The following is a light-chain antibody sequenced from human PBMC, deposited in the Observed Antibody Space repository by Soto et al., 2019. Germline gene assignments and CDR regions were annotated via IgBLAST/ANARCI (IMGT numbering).Light chain of an antibody. CDR2: YDS. CDR1: NIGSKS. CDR3: QVWDSSSDHDVV. Sequence: SYELTQPPSVSVAQGKTARITCGGNNIGSKSVHWYQQKPGQAPVLVIYYDSDRPSGIPERFSGSNSGNTATLTISRVEAGDEADYYCQVWDSSSDHDVVFGGGTKLTVL. V-gene: IGLV3-21*04. J-gene: IGLJ2*01.